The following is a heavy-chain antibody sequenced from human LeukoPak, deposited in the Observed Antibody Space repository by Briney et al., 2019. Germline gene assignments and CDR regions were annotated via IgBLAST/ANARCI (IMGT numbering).Heavy chain of an antibody. CDR1: GGSISSYY. CDR3: ARWSRDGYNYFDY. D-gene: IGHD5-24*01. CDR2: IYYSGST. J-gene: IGHJ4*02. V-gene: IGHV4-59*01. Sequence: SETLSLTCTVSGGSISSYYWTWIRQPPGKGLEWIGYIYYSGSTNYNPSLKSRVTISLDTSKNQFSLKLSSVTAADTAVYCCARWSRDGYNYFDYWGQGTLVTVSS.